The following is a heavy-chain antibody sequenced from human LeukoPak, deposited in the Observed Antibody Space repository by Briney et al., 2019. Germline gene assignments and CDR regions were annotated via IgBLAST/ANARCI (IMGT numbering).Heavy chain of an antibody. CDR3: GRSREDYDFWSGYHFPQEIDP. CDR2: IIPIFGTA. Sequence: SVKVSCKASGGTFSSYAISWVRQAPGQGLEWMGGIIPIFGTANYAQKFQGRVTITADESTSTAYMELSSLRSEDTAVYYCGRSREDYDFWSGYHFPQEIDPWGQGTLVTVSS. J-gene: IGHJ5*02. D-gene: IGHD3-3*01. V-gene: IGHV1-69*01. CDR1: GGTFSSYA.